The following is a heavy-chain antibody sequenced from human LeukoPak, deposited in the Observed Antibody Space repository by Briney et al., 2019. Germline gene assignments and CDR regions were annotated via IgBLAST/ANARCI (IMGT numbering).Heavy chain of an antibody. CDR3: ARASSGSGWYWDY. V-gene: IGHV3-21*01. J-gene: IGHJ4*02. CDR2: ISSSSYI. Sequence: GGSLRLSCAASGFTFSSYSMNWVRQAPGKGLEWVSSISSSSYIYYADSVKGRFTISRDNAKNSLYLQMNSLRAEDTAVYYCARASSGSGWYWDYWGQGTLVTVSS. D-gene: IGHD6-19*01. CDR1: GFTFSSYS.